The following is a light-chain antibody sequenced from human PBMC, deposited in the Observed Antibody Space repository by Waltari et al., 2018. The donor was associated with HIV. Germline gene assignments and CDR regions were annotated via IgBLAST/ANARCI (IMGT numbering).Light chain of an antibody. Sequence: QSALTQPASVSGSPGQSLPISCTGTSSDVGGYNYVSWYQQHPGKAPKLMIYDVSKRPSGVSNRFSGSKSGNTASLTISGLQAEDEADYYCCSYAGSSTLVFGGGTKLTVL. V-gene: IGLV2-23*02. J-gene: IGLJ2*01. CDR1: SSDVGGYNY. CDR3: CSYAGSSTLV. CDR2: DVS.